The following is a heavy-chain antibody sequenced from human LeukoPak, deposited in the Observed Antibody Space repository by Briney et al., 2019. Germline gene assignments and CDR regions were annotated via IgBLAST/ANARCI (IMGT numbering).Heavy chain of an antibody. CDR1: GYTFTGYF. J-gene: IGHJ4*02. V-gene: IGHV1-2*02. CDR3: ARMGSDWGDLDY. D-gene: IGHD6-19*01. Sequence: KPGASVKVSCKASGYTFTGYFMHWVRQAPGQGLEWMGWINPNSGGTNYAQKFQGRVTMTRDTSITTAYVEVSRLRSDDTAIYYCARMGSDWGDLDYWGQGTLVTVSS. CDR2: INPNSGGT.